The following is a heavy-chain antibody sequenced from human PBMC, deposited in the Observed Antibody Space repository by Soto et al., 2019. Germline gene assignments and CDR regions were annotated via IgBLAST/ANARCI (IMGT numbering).Heavy chain of an antibody. CDR1: GYTFTSYG. J-gene: IGHJ4*02. CDR3: ARVDLLLWFGEGLFDY. D-gene: IGHD3-10*01. V-gene: IGHV1-18*04. Sequence: QVQLVQSGAEVKKPGASVKVSCKASGYTFTSYGISWVRQAPGQGLEWMGWISAYNGNTNYAQKLQGRVTMTTDTSTSTADMELRRLRSDDTAVYYCARVDLLLWFGEGLFDYWGQGTMVTVSS. CDR2: ISAYNGNT.